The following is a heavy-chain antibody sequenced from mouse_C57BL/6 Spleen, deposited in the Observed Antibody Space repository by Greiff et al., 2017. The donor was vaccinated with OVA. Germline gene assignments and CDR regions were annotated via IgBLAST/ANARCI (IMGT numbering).Heavy chain of an antibody. Sequence: EVQLQESGGGLVKPGGSLKLSCAASGFTFSSYAMSWVRQTPEKRLEWVATISDGGSYTYYPDNVKGRFTISRDNAKNNLYLQMSHLKSEDTAMYYCARDRERDYFDYWGQGTTLTVSS. CDR2: ISDGGSYT. CDR1: GFTFSSYA. CDR3: ARDRERDYFDY. V-gene: IGHV5-4*01. J-gene: IGHJ2*01. D-gene: IGHD3-3*01.